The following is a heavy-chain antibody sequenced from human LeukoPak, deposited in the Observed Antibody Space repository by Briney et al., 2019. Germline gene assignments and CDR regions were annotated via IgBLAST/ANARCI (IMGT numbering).Heavy chain of an antibody. Sequence: SETLSLTCNVSGGSIGGHTFYWDWIRQPPGKGLEWVATIYYNGNTFYNPTLKSRVAISIDMSKSQFSLHLSSVTAADTAIYYCARLTALAGHRGAFDIWGPGTMVTVSS. D-gene: IGHD6-19*01. CDR2: IYYNGNT. J-gene: IGHJ3*02. CDR3: ARLTALAGHRGAFDI. CDR1: GGSIGGHTFY. V-gene: IGHV4-39*01.